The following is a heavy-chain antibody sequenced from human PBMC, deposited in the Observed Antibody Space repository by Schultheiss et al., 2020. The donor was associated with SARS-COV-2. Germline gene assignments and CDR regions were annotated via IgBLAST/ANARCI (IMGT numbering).Heavy chain of an antibody. CDR3: ARRYGTGSFYNYNWFDP. J-gene: IGHJ5*02. D-gene: IGHD3-10*01. Sequence: SETLSLTCAVSGGSISSGGYSWSWIRQPPGKGLEWIGTISDSGTTYYNPSLKSRVTMSVDTSKTQFSLKLNSVTAADTAVYYCARRYGTGSFYNYNWFDPWGQGALVTVSS. V-gene: IGHV4-30-2*03. CDR2: ISDSGTT. CDR1: GGSISSGGYS.